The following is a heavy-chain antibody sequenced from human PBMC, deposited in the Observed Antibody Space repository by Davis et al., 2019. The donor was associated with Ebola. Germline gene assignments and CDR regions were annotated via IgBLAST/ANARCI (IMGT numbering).Heavy chain of an antibody. D-gene: IGHD6-13*01. Sequence: GESLKISCAVSGFNFGSYWMSWVRQTPGKGLEWVANIMHDGGDKNYVQSVKGRFTISRDNSKNTQYLQMNSLRAEDTAVYYCAKIPAAGFNFDFWGQGTLVTVSS. CDR2: IMHDGGDK. CDR3: AKIPAAGFNFDF. CDR1: GFNFGSYW. V-gene: IGHV3-7*01. J-gene: IGHJ4*02.